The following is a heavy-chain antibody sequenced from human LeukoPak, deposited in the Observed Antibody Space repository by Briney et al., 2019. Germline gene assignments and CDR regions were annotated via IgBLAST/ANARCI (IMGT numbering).Heavy chain of an antibody. CDR1: GFIVSSNY. CDR2: IYSGGST. J-gene: IGHJ6*02. CDR3: ARRAYGMDV. Sequence: GGSLRLSCAASGFIVSSNYMSWVRQAPGKGLEWVSVIYSGGSTYYADSVKGRFTISRDNSKNTVYLQMNSLRAEGTAVYYCARRAYGMDVWGQGTTVTVSS. V-gene: IGHV3-53*01.